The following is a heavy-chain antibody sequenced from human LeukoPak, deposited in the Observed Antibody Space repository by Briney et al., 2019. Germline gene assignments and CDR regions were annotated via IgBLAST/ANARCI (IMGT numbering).Heavy chain of an antibody. J-gene: IGHJ4*02. CDR2: MNPNSGNT. Sequence: ASVKVSCKASGYTFTSYDLNWVRQATGQGREWMGWMNPNSGNTGYAQKFQGRVTMTRNTSISTAYMELSSRRSEDTAVYYCARWSTGSLGDYFDYWGQGTLVTVSS. CDR3: ARWSTGSLGDYFDY. CDR1: GYTFTSYD. V-gene: IGHV1-8*01. D-gene: IGHD3-3*01.